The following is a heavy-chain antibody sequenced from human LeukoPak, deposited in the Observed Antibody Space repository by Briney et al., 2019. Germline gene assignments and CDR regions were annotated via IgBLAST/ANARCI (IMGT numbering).Heavy chain of an antibody. D-gene: IGHD2-21*02. V-gene: IGHV1-2*02. CDR2: IKPNTGAT. Sequence: ASVRASCKASGYTFSDNYIHWVRQAPGQGLEWVGWIKPNTGATHYSKRFQGRVTMTRDTSVSTAYMELTSLRSDDTAVYFCAREFRVVMTAFLDYWGQGTLVIVSS. CDR1: GYTFSDNY. J-gene: IGHJ4*02. CDR3: AREFRVVMTAFLDY.